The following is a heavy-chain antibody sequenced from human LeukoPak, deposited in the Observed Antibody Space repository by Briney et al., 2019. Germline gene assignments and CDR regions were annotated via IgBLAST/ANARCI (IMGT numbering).Heavy chain of an antibody. Sequence: SETLSLTCTVSGYSISSGYYWGWIRQPPGKGLEWIGSIYHSGSTYYNPSLKSRVTISVDTSKNQFSLKLSSVTAADTAVYYCARAIVLMVYAIPTTHFDYWGQGTLVTVSS. V-gene: IGHV4-38-2*02. CDR2: IYHSGST. J-gene: IGHJ4*02. CDR3: ARAIVLMVYAIPTTHFDY. CDR1: GYSISSGYY. D-gene: IGHD2-8*01.